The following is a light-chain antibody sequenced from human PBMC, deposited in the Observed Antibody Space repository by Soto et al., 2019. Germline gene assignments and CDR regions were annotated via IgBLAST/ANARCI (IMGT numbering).Light chain of an antibody. V-gene: IGKV1-12*01. J-gene: IGKJ5*01. Sequence: IEMTHSQSALSACVGYMFTITFRSSEDISTWLAWYQQKPGKAPKLLIYAASSLQSGVPSRFSGSGSGTDFTLTISSLQPEDFATYYCQHADSFPLIPFGQGTLLEV. CDR2: AAS. CDR3: QHADSFPLIP. CDR1: EDISTW.